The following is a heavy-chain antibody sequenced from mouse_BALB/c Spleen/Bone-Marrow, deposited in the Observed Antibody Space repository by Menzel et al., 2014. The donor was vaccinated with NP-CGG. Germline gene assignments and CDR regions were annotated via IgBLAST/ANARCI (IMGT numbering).Heavy chain of an antibody. CDR3: TRRGYYAMDY. Sequence: VQLQQSGAELVKPGASVKMSCKASGYTFTSYWMRWVKQRPGQGLEWIGVIDPSDSYTSYNQKFKGKATLTVDTSSSAAYMQLSSLTSEDSAVYYCTRRGYYAMDYWGQGTSVTVSS. J-gene: IGHJ4*01. CDR1: GYTFTSYW. CDR2: IDPSDSYT. V-gene: IGHV1S127*01.